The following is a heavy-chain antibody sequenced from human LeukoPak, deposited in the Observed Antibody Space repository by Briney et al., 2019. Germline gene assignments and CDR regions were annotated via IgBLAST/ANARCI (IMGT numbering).Heavy chain of an antibody. Sequence: GGSLRLSCAASGFTFSSYGMSWVRQAPGKGLEWVSAISGSGGSTYYADSVKGRFTISRDNSKNTLYLQMNSLRSEDTAVYYCARDLSHRYYHRTGYAFDYWGQGTLVTVSS. J-gene: IGHJ4*02. V-gene: IGHV3-23*01. CDR3: ARDLSHRYYHRTGYAFDY. D-gene: IGHD3-22*01. CDR1: GFTFSSYG. CDR2: ISGSGGST.